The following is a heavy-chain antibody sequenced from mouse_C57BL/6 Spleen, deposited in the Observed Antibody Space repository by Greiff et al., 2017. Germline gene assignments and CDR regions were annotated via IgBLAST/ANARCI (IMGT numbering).Heavy chain of an antibody. Sequence: EVMLVESEGGLVQPGSSMKLSCTASGFTFSDYYMAWVRQVPEKGLEWVANINYDGSSTYYLDSLKSRFIISRDNAKNILYLQMSSLKSEDTATYYCARDQGSPYYFDYWGQGTTLTVSS. CDR2: INYDGSST. V-gene: IGHV5-16*01. J-gene: IGHJ2*01. CDR1: GFTFSDYY. D-gene: IGHD3-2*02. CDR3: ARDQGSPYYFDY.